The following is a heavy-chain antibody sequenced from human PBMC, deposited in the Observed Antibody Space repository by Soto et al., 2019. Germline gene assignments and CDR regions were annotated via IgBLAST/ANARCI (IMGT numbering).Heavy chain of an antibody. CDR3: AKSPPMDAGDKYYYDF. CDR2: IIPCFGTA. J-gene: IGHJ4*02. Sequence: ASVKVSCKASGGTFSTFGISWVLQAPGQGLEWMGGIIPCFGTARFSQKFEDRITITADESTDTVYMDLSSLTSEDTAIYYCAKSPPMDAGDKYYYDFWGQGELVTVSS. V-gene: IGHV1-69*13. CDR1: GGTFSTFG. D-gene: IGHD2-21*02.